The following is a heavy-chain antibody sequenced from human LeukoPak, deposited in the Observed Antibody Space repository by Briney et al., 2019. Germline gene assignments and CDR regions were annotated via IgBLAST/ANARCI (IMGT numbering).Heavy chain of an antibody. Sequence: GGSLRLSCAASGFTFSNYWMHWVRQIPGKGPVWVSRIDRDGSNPGYADSVRGRFTIFRDNAKNTLYLQMNSLRFEDTAVYYCAKYQQQLANWGQGTLVTVSS. J-gene: IGHJ4*02. CDR1: GFTFSNYW. CDR3: AKYQQQLAN. V-gene: IGHV3-74*01. CDR2: IDRDGSNP. D-gene: IGHD6-13*01.